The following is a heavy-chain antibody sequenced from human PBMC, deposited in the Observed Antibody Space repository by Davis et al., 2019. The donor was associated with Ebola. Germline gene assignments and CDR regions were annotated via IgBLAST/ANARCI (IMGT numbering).Heavy chain of an antibody. CDR1: GGSISSSSYY. J-gene: IGHJ4*02. CDR3: ARLYSSSAPFDY. D-gene: IGHD6-6*01. Sequence: SETLSLTCTVSGGSISSSSYYWGWIRQPPGKGLEWIGSIYYSGSTYYNPSLKSRVTISVDTSKNQFSPKLSSVTAADTAVYYCARLYSSSAPFDYWGQGTLVTVSS. CDR2: IYYSGST. V-gene: IGHV4-39*01.